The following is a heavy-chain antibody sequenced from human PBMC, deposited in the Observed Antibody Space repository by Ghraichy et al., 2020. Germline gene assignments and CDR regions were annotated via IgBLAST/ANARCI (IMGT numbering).Heavy chain of an antibody. V-gene: IGHV3-53*01. Sequence: LSLTCAASGFTVSNNYMNWVRQAPGKGLEWVSTIHSGVATYYADSVKGRFTISRDNSKNTLYLQMNSLRVEDTAVYYCARGLEYNWNDLGYWGQGTLVTVSS. CDR1: GFTVSNNY. CDR2: IHSGVAT. J-gene: IGHJ4*02. D-gene: IGHD1-20*01. CDR3: ARGLEYNWNDLGY.